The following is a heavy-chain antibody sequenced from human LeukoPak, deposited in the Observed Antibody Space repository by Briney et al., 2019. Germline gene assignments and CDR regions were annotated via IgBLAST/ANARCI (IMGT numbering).Heavy chain of an antibody. J-gene: IGHJ4*02. CDR1: GGSISNYY. CDR2: IYTTGTT. D-gene: IGHD3-10*01. Sequence: PSETLSLTCTVSGGSISNYYWSWIRQPAGKGLEWIGRIYTTGTTNYNPSLKSRVTMSVDTSKNQFSLKLSSVTAADTAVYYCARGPLFSGRHQYYFDYWGQGTLVTVSS. V-gene: IGHV4-4*07. CDR3: ARGPLFSGRHQYYFDY.